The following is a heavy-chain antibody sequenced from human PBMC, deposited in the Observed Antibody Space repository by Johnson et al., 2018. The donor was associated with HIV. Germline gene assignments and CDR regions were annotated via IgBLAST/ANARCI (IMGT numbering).Heavy chain of an antibody. CDR3: ASALLYKPDDAFDI. J-gene: IGHJ3*02. D-gene: IGHD1-14*01. CDR2: IKQDGSEK. V-gene: IGHV3-7*05. CDR1: GFTFSTYW. Sequence: VKLVESGGGLVQPGGSLRLSCAASGFTFSTYWMNWVRQAPGKGLEWVANIKQDGSEKYYVDSVKGLFTISRDNAKNSLYLQMNSLRAEDTAVYYCASALLYKPDDAFDIWGQGTMVTVSS.